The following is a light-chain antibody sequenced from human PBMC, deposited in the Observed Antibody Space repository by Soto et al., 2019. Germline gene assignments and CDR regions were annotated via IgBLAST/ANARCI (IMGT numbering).Light chain of an antibody. CDR1: ESIAVY. Sequence: DIQMTQSPSSLPASVGDRVTITCRASESIAVYLNWYQQKPGQAPKPLIYAASALQSGAPSRFSGGGSGTDFTLTINSLQAEDFATYSCQQSYSTPWTFGHGTKVEIK. J-gene: IGKJ1*01. CDR2: AAS. V-gene: IGKV1-39*01. CDR3: QQSYSTPWT.